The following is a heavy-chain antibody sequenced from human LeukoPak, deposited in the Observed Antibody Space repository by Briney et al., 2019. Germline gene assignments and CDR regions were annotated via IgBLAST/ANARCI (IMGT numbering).Heavy chain of an antibody. CDR1: GYTFTSYG. J-gene: IGHJ4*02. D-gene: IGHD5-18*01. CDR2: ISAYNGST. Sequence: ASVKVSCKASGYTFTSYGISWVRQAPGQGLEWMGWISAYNGSTNYAQKLQGRVTMTTDTSTSTAYMELRSLRSDDTAVYYCARDRSGLQLWLTKGPPFDYWGQGTLVTVSS. CDR3: ARDRSGLQLWLTKGPPFDY. V-gene: IGHV1-18*01.